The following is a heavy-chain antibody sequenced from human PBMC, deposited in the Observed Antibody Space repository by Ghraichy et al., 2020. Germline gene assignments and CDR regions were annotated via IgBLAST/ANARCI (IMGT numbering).Heavy chain of an antibody. D-gene: IGHD4-11*01. CDR1: GGSFSGYY. CDR3: AGGVYRVTTFDY. J-gene: IGHJ4*02. CDR2: INHSGST. V-gene: IGHV4-34*01. Sequence: SETLSLTCAVYGGSFSGYYWSWIRQPPGKGLEWIGEINHSGSTNYNPSLKSRVTISVDTSKNQFSLKLSSVTAADTAVYYCAGGVYRVTTFDYWGQGTLVTVSS.